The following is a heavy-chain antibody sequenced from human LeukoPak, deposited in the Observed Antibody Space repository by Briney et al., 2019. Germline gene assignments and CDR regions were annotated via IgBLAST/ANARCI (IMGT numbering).Heavy chain of an antibody. J-gene: IGHJ6*03. CDR2: IYTSGST. V-gene: IGHV4-4*07. CDR1: GGSISSYY. CDR3: AREGFFGVISDYYYYYMDV. D-gene: IGHD3-3*01. Sequence: PSETLSLTCTVSGGSISSYYWSWIRQPAGKGLEWIGRIYTSGSTNYNPSLKSRVTMSVDTSKNQFSLKLSSVTAADTAVYYCAREGFFGVISDYYYYYMDVWGKGTTVTVSS.